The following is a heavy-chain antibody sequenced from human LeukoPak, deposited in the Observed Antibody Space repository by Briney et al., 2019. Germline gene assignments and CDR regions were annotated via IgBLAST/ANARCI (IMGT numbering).Heavy chain of an antibody. CDR3: ARRYYDSRGYYWFDP. D-gene: IGHD3-22*01. CDR1: GVSISSYY. CDR2: IYYSGTT. V-gene: IGHV4-59*01. J-gene: IGHJ5*02. Sequence: SETLSLTCTVSGVSISSYYWSWIRQPPGKGLEWIGYIYYSGTTNYNPSLKSRVTISVDTSKNQFSLKLYSVTAADTALYYCARRYYDSRGYYWFDPWGQGTLVTVSS.